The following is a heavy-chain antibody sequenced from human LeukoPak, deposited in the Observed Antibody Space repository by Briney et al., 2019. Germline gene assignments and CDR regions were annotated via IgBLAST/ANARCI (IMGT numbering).Heavy chain of an antibody. V-gene: IGHV4-34*01. CDR2: INHSGST. J-gene: IGHJ6*02. CDR1: GGSFSGYY. Sequence: KPSETLSLTCAVYGGSFSGYYWSWIRQPPGKGLEWIGEINHSGSTNYNPSLKSRVTISVDTSKNQFSLKLSSVTAADTAVYYCARWSSSSTSRYYYGMDVWGQGTTVTVSS. CDR3: ARWSSSSTSRYYYGMDV. D-gene: IGHD6-6*01.